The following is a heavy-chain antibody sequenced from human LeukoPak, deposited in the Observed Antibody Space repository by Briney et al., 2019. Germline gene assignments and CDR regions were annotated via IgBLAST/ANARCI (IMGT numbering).Heavy chain of an antibody. V-gene: IGHV3-23*01. D-gene: IGHD3-10*01. Sequence: PGGSLRLSCAASGFTFSSYAMSWVRQAPGKGLEWVSAISGSGGSTYYADSVKGRFTISRDNSENTLYLQMNSLRAEDTAVYYCAKAPRSRLGVPIDYWGQGTLVTVSS. CDR1: GFTFSSYA. J-gene: IGHJ4*02. CDR2: ISGSGGST. CDR3: AKAPRSRLGVPIDY.